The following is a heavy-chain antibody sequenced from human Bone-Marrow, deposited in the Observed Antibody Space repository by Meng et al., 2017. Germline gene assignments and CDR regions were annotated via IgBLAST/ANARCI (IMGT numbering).Heavy chain of an antibody. D-gene: IGHD6-19*01. CDR2: FHHSGTT. J-gene: IGHJ4*02. Sequence: VPLQRAAPALVPHSGTPSPTCGVSGASVSSGYWWTWVRPPPGKGLEWIGEFHHSGTTNYNPSLRSRVTISVDTSKNQFSLRLTSVTAADTAVYYCAASPGWWRIDSWGQGTLVTVSS. CDR1: GASVSSGYW. V-gene: IGHV4-4*02. CDR3: AASPGWWRIDS.